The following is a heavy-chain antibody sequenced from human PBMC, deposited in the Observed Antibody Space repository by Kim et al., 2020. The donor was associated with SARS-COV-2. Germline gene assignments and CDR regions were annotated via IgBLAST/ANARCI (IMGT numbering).Heavy chain of an antibody. D-gene: IGHD2-8*01. CDR2: INHSGSS. Sequence: SETLSLTCAVYGGPFSGYYWSWIRQPPGKGLEWIGEINHSGSSNYNPSLKSRVTISVDTSKNQFSLKLSSVTAADTAVYYCARVGRMVFAIRKVDWFDPWGQGTLVTVSS. CDR1: GGPFSGYY. CDR3: ARVGRMVFAIRKVDWFDP. V-gene: IGHV4-34*01. J-gene: IGHJ5*02.